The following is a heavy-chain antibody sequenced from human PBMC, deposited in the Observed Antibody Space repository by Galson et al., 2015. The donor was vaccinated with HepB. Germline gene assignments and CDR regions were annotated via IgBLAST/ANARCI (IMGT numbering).Heavy chain of an antibody. Sequence: SLRLSCAASGFTFSSYGMHWVRQAPGKGLEWVAVISYDGSNKYYADSVKGRFTISRDNSKNTLYLQMNSLRAEDTAVYYCAKDLHYGSGGDYFDYWGQGTLVTVSS. D-gene: IGHD3-10*01. V-gene: IGHV3-30*18. CDR2: ISYDGSNK. CDR1: GFTFSSYG. CDR3: AKDLHYGSGGDYFDY. J-gene: IGHJ4*02.